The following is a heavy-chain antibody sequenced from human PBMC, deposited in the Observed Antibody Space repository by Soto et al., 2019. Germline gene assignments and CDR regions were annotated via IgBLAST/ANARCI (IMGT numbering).Heavy chain of an antibody. J-gene: IGHJ5*02. Sequence: PSETLSLTCAVYGGSFSGYYWSWIRQPPGKGLEWIGEINHSGSTNYNPSPKSRVTISVDTSKNQFSLKLSSVTAADTAVYYCARRWTYDSSGYYRAPFDPWGQGTLVTVSS. V-gene: IGHV4-34*01. CDR1: GGSFSGYY. CDR3: ARRWTYDSSGYYRAPFDP. CDR2: INHSGST. D-gene: IGHD3-22*01.